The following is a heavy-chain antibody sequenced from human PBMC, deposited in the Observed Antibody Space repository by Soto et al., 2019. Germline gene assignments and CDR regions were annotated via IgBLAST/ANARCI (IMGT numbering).Heavy chain of an antibody. CDR3: AKEVNSGSGNQYFDY. V-gene: IGHV3-23*01. Sequence: GGSLRLSCVASGFTFSSYSMSWVRQAPGKGLEWVSGFRAGGDDGTTYYADSVKGRFTISRDNSKKTLFLQKNSLSAEDTAIYYCAKEVNSGSGNQYFDYFGQGTLVTVSS. CDR1: GFTFSSYS. CDR2: FRAGGDDGTT. D-gene: IGHD3-10*01. J-gene: IGHJ4*02.